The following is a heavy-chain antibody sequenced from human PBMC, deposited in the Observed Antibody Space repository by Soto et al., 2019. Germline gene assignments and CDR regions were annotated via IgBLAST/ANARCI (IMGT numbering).Heavy chain of an antibody. CDR2: IYYSGST. CDR1: CGSISSYY. V-gene: IGHV4-59*01. J-gene: IGHJ4*02. D-gene: IGHD2-15*01. CDR3: ARDKDCSGGSCYGL. Sequence: SETLSPTCTVSCGSISSYYWSWIRQPPGKGLEWIGYIYYSGSTNYNPSLKSRVTISVDTSKNQFSLKLSSVTAADTAVYYCARDKDCSGGSCYGLWGQGTLVTVSS.